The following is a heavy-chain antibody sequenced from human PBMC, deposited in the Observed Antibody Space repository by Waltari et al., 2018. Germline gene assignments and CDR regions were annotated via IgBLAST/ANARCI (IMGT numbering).Heavy chain of an antibody. CDR1: GDSISSNGVA. V-gene: IGHV6-1*01. D-gene: IGHD2-15*01. Sequence: QVQLQQSGPELVKPSQTLSLTCDISGDSISSNGVAWNWIRQSPSRCLEWLGMTYYRSKWYNDYAVSVKSRITINPDTSKNQFSLQLNSVTPDDTALYYCARGRNSGFDYWGQGTLVTVSS. J-gene: IGHJ4*02. CDR3: ARGRNSGFDY. CDR2: TYYRSKWYN.